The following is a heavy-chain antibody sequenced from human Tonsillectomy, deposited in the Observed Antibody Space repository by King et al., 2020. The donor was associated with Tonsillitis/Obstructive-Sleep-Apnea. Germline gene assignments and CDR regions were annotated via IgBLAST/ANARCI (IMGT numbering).Heavy chain of an antibody. V-gene: IGHV4-34*01. CDR2: INHSGST. Sequence: VQLQQWGAGLLKPSETLSLTCAVYGGSFSGYYWSWIRQPPGKGLEWIGEINHSGSTNYNPSLKSRVTISVDTSKNQFSLKLSSVTAADTAVYYCARVLLEITFGGVIAAKTSYYFDYWGQGTLVTVSS. CDR3: ARVLLEITFGGVIAAKTSYYFDY. CDR1: GGSFSGYY. J-gene: IGHJ4*02. D-gene: IGHD3-16*02.